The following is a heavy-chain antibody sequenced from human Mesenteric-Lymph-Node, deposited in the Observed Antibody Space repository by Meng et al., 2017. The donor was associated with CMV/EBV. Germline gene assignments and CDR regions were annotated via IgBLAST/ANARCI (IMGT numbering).Heavy chain of an antibody. CDR3: AGGIAAAGSRWFDP. CDR1: GGTFSSYT. CDR2: IIPILGIA. Sequence: QVQLLQSEAEVKKPGSSVKVSCKASGGTFSSYTISWVRQAPGQGLEWMGRIIPILGIANYAQKFQGRVTITADKSTSTAYMELSSLRSEDTAVYYCAGGIAAAGSRWFDPWGQGTLVTVSS. J-gene: IGHJ5*02. V-gene: IGHV1-69*02. D-gene: IGHD6-13*01.